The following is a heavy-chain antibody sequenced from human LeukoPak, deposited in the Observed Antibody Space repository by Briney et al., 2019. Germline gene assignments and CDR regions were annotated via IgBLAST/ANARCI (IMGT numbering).Heavy chain of an antibody. Sequence: SETLSLTCAVYGGSFSGYYWSWIRQPPGKGLEWIGEINHSGSTNYNPSLKSRVTISVDTSKNQFSLKLSSVTAADTAVYYCARAASRSGRGDYWGQGTLVTVSS. CDR3: ARAASRSGRGDY. CDR1: GGSFSGYY. V-gene: IGHV4-34*01. D-gene: IGHD3-10*01. CDR2: INHSGST. J-gene: IGHJ4*02.